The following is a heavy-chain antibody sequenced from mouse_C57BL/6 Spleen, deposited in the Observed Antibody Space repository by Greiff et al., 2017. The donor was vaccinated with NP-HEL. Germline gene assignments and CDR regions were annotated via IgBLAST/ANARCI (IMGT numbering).Heavy chain of an antibody. CDR1: GFTFSSYA. CDR3: ARDKEDYYFDY. J-gene: IGHJ2*01. V-gene: IGHV5-4*01. CDR2: ISDGGSYT. Sequence: DVHLVESGGGLVKPGGSLKLSCAASGFTFSSYAMSWVRQTPEKRLEWVATISDGGSYTYYPDNVKGRFTISRDNAKNNLYLQMSHLKSEDTAMYYCARDKEDYYFDYWGQGTTLTVSS.